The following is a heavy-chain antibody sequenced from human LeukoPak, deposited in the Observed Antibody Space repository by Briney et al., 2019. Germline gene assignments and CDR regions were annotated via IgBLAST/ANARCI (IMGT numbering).Heavy chain of an antibody. V-gene: IGHV3-21*01. CDR3: ARLVRGVITYYFDY. CDR1: GFTFSSYS. CDR2: ISTSSSYI. D-gene: IGHD3-10*01. J-gene: IGHJ4*02. Sequence: GALRLSCAASGFTFSSYSMNWVRQAPGKGLEWVSSISTSSSYIYYADSVKGRFTISRDNAKNSLYLQMNSLRAEDTAVYYCARLVRGVITYYFDYWGQGTLVTVSS.